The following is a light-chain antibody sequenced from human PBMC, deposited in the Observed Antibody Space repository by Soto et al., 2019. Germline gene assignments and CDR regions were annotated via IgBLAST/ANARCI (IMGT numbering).Light chain of an antibody. J-gene: IGKJ1*01. CDR2: DAS. CDR1: QSISSW. CDR3: QQYNSYTWT. Sequence: DIQMTQSPSTLSASVGDRVTITCRASQSISSWLAWYQQKPGTAPKLLIYDASSFESGVPLRFSGSGSGTEFTLTISSLQPDDFASYYCQQYNSYTWTFGQGTKVEIK. V-gene: IGKV1-5*01.